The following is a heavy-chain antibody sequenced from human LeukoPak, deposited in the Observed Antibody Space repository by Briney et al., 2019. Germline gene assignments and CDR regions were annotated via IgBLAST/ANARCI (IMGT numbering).Heavy chain of an antibody. CDR2: INHSGST. CDR1: GGSFSGYY. CDR3: ARLVLNTFGGVIAPSMDV. V-gene: IGHV4-34*01. J-gene: IGHJ6*04. Sequence: PSETLSLTCAVYGGSFSGYYWSWIRQPPGKRLEWIGEINHSGSTNYNPSLKSRVTISVDTSKNQFSLKLSSVTAADTAVYYCARLVLNTFGGVIAPSMDVWGKGTTVTVSS. D-gene: IGHD3-16*02.